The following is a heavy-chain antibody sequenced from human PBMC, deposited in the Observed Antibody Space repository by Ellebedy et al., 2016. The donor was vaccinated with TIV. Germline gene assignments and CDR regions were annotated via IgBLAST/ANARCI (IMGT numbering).Heavy chain of an antibody. CDR2: IRQDGSEK. CDR1: RFSFSSYW. Sequence: GESLKISCAASRFSFSSYWMTWVRQAPGKGLEWVANIRQDGSEKFYVDSVKGRFTISRDNAKNSLYLQMNSLRAEDTAVYYCATDGSYGDYRSPAHAFVFWGQGTMVSVAS. D-gene: IGHD3-10*01. V-gene: IGHV3-7*01. J-gene: IGHJ3*01. CDR3: ATDGSYGDYRSPAHAFVF.